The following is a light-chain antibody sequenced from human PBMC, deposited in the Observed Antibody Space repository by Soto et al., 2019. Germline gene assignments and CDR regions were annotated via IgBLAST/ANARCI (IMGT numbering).Light chain of an antibody. CDR1: SSDVGANNDY. CDR2: EVS. Sequence: QSAPTQPPSASGSPVQSVTISCTGTSSDVGANNDYVSWYQQHPGKVPKLMIYEVSKRPPGVPDRFSGAKSGNTASLTVSGLQADDEADYYCSSYAGSDNFVFGTGTKLTVL. CDR3: SSYAGSDNFV. J-gene: IGLJ1*01. V-gene: IGLV2-8*01.